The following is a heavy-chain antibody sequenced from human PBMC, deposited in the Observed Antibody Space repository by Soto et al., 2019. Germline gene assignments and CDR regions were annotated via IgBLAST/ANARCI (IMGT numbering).Heavy chain of an antibody. V-gene: IGHV4-4*02. CDR2: IYRTGST. J-gene: IGHJ4*02. Sequence: SETLSLTCAVSDGSFTSNNWWTWVRQPPGQGLEWIGEIYRTGSTNYNPSLKSRVTISLDKSENQFSLKVTSLTAADTAVYYCASRDPGTSVDYWGQGTLVTVSS. D-gene: IGHD1-7*01. CDR1: DGSFTSNNW. CDR3: ASRDPGTSVDY.